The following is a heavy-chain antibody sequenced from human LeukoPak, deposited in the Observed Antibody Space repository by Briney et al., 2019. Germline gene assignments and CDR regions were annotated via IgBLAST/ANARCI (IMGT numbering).Heavy chain of an antibody. Sequence: SETLSLTCTVSGASIGSGGYYWGWIRQHPGKGLEWIGYIYYSASPYYSGSANYSPSLKSRLTISVDTSKNQFSLKVRSESAADTAVYYCARVMGATRGMDVWGQGTTVTVSS. J-gene: IGHJ6*02. D-gene: IGHD1-26*01. CDR2: YIYYSASPYYSGSA. CDR3: ARVMGATRGMDV. CDR1: GASIGSGGYY. V-gene: IGHV4-39*07.